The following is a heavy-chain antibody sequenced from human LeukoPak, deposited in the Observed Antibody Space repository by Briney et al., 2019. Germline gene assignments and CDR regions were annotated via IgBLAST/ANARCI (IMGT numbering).Heavy chain of an antibody. Sequence: PGGSLRLSCAASGFTFSSYGMHWVRQAPGKGLEWVAVISYDGSNKYYADSVKGRFTISRDNSKNTLYLQMNSLRAEDTAVYYCAKVGILWFGELDGMDVWGQGTTVTVSS. CDR3: AKVGILWFGELDGMDV. CDR2: ISYDGSNK. J-gene: IGHJ6*02. CDR1: GFTFSSYG. V-gene: IGHV3-30*18. D-gene: IGHD3-10*01.